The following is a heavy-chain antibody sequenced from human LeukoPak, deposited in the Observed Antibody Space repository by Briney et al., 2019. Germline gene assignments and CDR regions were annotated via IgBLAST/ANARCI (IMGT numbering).Heavy chain of an antibody. CDR2: IKQDGSEK. CDR1: GFTFSSYW. J-gene: IGHJ4*02. V-gene: IGHV3-7*01. D-gene: IGHD2-8*02. CDR3: ERDLVVGAQGY. Sequence: GGSLRLSCAASGFTFSSYWMSWVRQAPGKGLEWVANIKQDGSEKYYVDSVKGRFTISRDNAKNSLYLQMNSLRAEDTAVYYCERDLVVGAQGYWGQGTLVTVSS.